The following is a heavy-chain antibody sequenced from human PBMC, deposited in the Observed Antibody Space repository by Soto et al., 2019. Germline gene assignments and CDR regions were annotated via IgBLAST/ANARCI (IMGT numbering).Heavy chain of an antibody. CDR1: GFTFSSYA. V-gene: IGHV3-23*01. CDR3: ARLGFDAFDF. Sequence: EVQLLESGGGLAQPGGSLRLSCAASGFTFSSYAMSWVRQAPGKGLEWVSSISGTGGTTYYTDSVKGRFTFSRDNSKNTVHLQMNSLRAEDTAVYYCARLGFDAFDFWGPGTMVTVSS. D-gene: IGHD6-19*01. CDR2: ISGTGGTT. J-gene: IGHJ3*01.